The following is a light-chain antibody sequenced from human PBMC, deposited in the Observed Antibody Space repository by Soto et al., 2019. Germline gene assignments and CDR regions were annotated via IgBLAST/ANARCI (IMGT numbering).Light chain of an antibody. CDR1: QRITTY. CDR3: QQTYNTPYT. J-gene: IGKJ2*01. Sequence: IHMTQSPSSLSASVGDRVTITCRASQRITTYLNWYQQKPGEAPKLLISTSGTLQRGVPSRFTGSGSGTDFTLTITGLQRADFATYFCQQTYNTPYTFGQVTKLEI. CDR2: TSG. V-gene: IGKV1-39*01.